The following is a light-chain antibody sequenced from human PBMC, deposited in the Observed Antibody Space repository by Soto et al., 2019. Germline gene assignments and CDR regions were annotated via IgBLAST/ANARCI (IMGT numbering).Light chain of an antibody. CDR3: ESWDNSLSVVL. CDR1: SSNIGSNY. Sequence: QSVLTQPPSVSAAPGQRVTISCSGSSSNIGSNYVSWYQQLPGTAPKLLIYDNYKRPSGIPDRFSGSTSGTSATLAIDGLQTGDEADYYCESWDNSLSVVLFGGGTKVTVL. J-gene: IGLJ2*01. CDR2: DNY. V-gene: IGLV1-51*01.